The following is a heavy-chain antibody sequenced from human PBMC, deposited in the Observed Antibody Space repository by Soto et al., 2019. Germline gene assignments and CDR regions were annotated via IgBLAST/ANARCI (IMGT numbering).Heavy chain of an antibody. Sequence: SETLSLTCTVSGGSISSYYWSWIRQPAGQGLEWIGRIYTSESTKYNPSLKSRVTISVDTSKNQFSLKLSSVTAADTAVYYCARQRPTDGRWEFANYYGMDVWGQGTPVTVSS. D-gene: IGHD1-26*01. CDR2: IYTSEST. CDR1: GGSISSYY. CDR3: ARQRPTDGRWEFANYYGMDV. J-gene: IGHJ6*02. V-gene: IGHV4-4*07.